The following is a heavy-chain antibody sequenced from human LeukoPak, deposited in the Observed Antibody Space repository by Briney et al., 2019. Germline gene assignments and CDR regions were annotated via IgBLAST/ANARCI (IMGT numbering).Heavy chain of an antibody. CDR3: ARLRRYDFWSGFEY. D-gene: IGHD3-3*01. CDR2: INWSGVST. CDR1: GFTFDDYA. V-gene: IGHV3-20*04. Sequence: GGSLRLSCAASGFTFDDYAMSWVRQAPGKGLEWVSGINWSGVSTGYADSVKGRFTISRDNTKNSLFLQMNSLRAEDTALYYCARLRRYDFWSGFEYWGQGTLVTVSS. J-gene: IGHJ4*02.